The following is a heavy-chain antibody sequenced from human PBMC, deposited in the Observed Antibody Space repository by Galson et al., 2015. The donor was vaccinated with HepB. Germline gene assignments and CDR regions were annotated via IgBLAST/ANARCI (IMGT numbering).Heavy chain of an antibody. Sequence: SVKVSCKASGGTFSNYAISWVRQAPGQGLEWMGGIIPIFGTANYAQKFQGRVTITADESTSTAYMELSSLRSEDTAVYYCATIRDYYDSSSYSFTAFEIWGPGTMLTVSS. D-gene: IGHD3-22*01. CDR1: GGTFSNYA. CDR2: IIPIFGTA. J-gene: IGHJ3*02. CDR3: ATIRDYYDSSSYSFTAFEI. V-gene: IGHV1-69*13.